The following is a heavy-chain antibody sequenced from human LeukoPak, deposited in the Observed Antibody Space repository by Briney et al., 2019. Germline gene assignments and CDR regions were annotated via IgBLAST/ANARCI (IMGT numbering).Heavy chain of an antibody. J-gene: IGHJ6*02. Sequence: GGSLRLSCAASGFTFSSHGMHWVRQAPGKGLEWVTFISYDGSNKDYADSVKGRFTISRDNSKNPLYLQVDSLRPEDTAVYYCARGGAAGIYGMDVWGQGAIMTVTS. CDR1: GFTFSSHG. CDR2: ISYDGSNK. V-gene: IGHV3-30*02. CDR3: ARGGAAGIYGMDV. D-gene: IGHD6-13*01.